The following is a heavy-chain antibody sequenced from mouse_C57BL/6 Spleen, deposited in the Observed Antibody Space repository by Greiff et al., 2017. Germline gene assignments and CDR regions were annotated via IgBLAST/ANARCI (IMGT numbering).Heavy chain of an antibody. J-gene: IGHJ2*01. V-gene: IGHV5-4*01. D-gene: IGHD1-1*01. CDR2: ISDGGSYT. CDR3: ARGGYYDGSTYFDD. CDR1: GFTFSSYA. Sequence: EVHLVESGGGLVKPGGSLKLSCAASGFTFSSYAMSWVRQTPEKRLEWVATISDGGSYTYYPDNVKGRFTISRDNTKNNLYLQMSHLKTEDTAMYYCARGGYYDGSTYFDDWGKGTTLTVSS.